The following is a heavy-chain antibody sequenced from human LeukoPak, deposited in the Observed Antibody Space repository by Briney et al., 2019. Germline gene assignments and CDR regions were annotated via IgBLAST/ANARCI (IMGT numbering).Heavy chain of an antibody. CDR3: ATYTHWVAGDV. Sequence: GGSLRLSCAASGFTFSDSWMSWVRQAPGKGLEWVANMNQDGSAKGYVDSVKGRFTISRDNARNSLYLQMSSLRPEDMAVYYCATYTHWVAGDVWGQGTTVTVSS. V-gene: IGHV3-7*01. CDR2: MNQDGSAK. J-gene: IGHJ6*02. D-gene: IGHD3-16*01. CDR1: GFTFSDSW.